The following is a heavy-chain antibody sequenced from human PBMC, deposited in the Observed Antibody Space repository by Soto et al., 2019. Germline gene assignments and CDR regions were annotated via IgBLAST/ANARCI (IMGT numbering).Heavy chain of an antibody. CDR2: ISVYTGNT. D-gene: IGHD2-8*01. CDR1: GYTFTSYG. CDR3: ARDRCTTDKCYTHHFDV. J-gene: IGHJ6*02. V-gene: IGHV1-18*04. Sequence: QVQLVQSGGEVTKPGASVKVSCKSSGYTFTSYGVSWVRQAPGQGLEWLGWISVYTGNTKQAQKFQDRVTLTTEASTSTAYLELRNLRSDDTAVYYCARDRCTTDKCYTHHFDVCVQGTTVTVSS.